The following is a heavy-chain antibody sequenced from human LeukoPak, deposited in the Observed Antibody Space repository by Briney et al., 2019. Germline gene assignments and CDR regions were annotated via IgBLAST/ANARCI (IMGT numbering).Heavy chain of an antibody. V-gene: IGHV1-2*02. J-gene: IGHJ3*02. CDR3: ARGRHYYDSSGYTEIGAFDI. D-gene: IGHD3-22*01. CDR1: GYTFTGYY. CDR2: INPNSGGT. Sequence: ASVKVSCKASGYTFTGYYMHWVRQAPGQGLEWMGWINPNSGGTNYAQKFQGRVTMTRDTSVSTAYMELSRLRSDDTAVYYCARGRHYYDSSGYTEIGAFDIWGQGTMVTVSS.